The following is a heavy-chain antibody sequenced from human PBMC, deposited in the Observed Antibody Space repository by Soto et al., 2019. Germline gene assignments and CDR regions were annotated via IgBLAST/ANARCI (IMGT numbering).Heavy chain of an antibody. CDR2: ISSSGSFT. Sequence: GGSLRLSCAASGFSFNSYTMNWLRQAPGKGLEWVSSISSSGSFTDYADSVRGRFTISRDNAKNSLYPQMTSLSAEDTAVYYCSTSGSGWYGVDFDVWGQGTKVTVSS. D-gene: IGHD6-19*01. V-gene: IGHV3-21*01. J-gene: IGHJ3*01. CDR1: GFSFNSYT. CDR3: STSGSGWYGVDFDV.